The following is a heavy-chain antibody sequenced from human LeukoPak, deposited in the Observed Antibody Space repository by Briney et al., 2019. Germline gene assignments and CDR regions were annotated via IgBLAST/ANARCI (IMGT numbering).Heavy chain of an antibody. CDR2: ISYDGSNK. J-gene: IGHJ4*02. CDR1: GFTFSSYG. Sequence: PGRSLRLSCAASGFTFSSYGMHWVRQAPGKGLEWVAVISYDGSNKYYADSVKGRFTISRDNSKNTLYLQMNSLRAEDTAVYYCAKDHIAAVGEFHYFDYWGQGTLVTVSS. V-gene: IGHV3-30*18. CDR3: AKDHIAAVGEFHYFDY. D-gene: IGHD6-13*01.